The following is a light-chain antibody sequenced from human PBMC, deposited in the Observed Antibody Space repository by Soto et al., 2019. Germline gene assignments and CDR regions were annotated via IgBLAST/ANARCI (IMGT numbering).Light chain of an antibody. CDR2: SND. Sequence: QSVLTQPPSASGTPGQRVTISCSGSSSNIGSNTVNWYQQLPGTAPRLLTHSNDQRPSGVPDRFSGSKSVTSASLAISGLQSEDEADYYCAAWDDSLNAWVFGGGTKLTVL. V-gene: IGLV1-44*01. CDR3: AAWDDSLNAWV. J-gene: IGLJ3*02. CDR1: SSNIGSNT.